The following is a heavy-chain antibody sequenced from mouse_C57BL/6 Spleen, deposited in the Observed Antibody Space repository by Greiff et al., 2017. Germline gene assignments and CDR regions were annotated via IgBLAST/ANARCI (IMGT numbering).Heavy chain of an antibody. D-gene: IGHD2-5*01. CDR1: GYSFTGYF. J-gene: IGHJ4*01. CDR2: INPYNGDT. Sequence: EVQLQQSGPELVKPGDSVKISCKASGYSFTGYFMNWVMQSHGKSLEWIGRINPYNGDTFYNQKFKGKATLTVDKSSSTAHMELRSLTSEDSAVYYCARGCAYYSKGAMDYWGQGTSVTVSS. CDR3: ARGCAYYSKGAMDY. V-gene: IGHV1-20*01.